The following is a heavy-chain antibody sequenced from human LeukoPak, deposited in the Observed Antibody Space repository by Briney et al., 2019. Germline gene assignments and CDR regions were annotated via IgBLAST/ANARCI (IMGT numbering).Heavy chain of an antibody. D-gene: IGHD3-10*01. CDR2: IYYSGST. CDR3: ARAFGEFRLYFDY. V-gene: IGHV4-39*07. J-gene: IGHJ4*02. Sequence: SETLSLTCTVSGGSISSSSYYWGWIRQPPGKGLEWIGSIYYSGSTYYNPSLKSRVTISVDTSKNQFSLKLSSVTAADTAVYYCARAFGEFRLYFDYWGQGTLVTVSS. CDR1: GGSISSSSYY.